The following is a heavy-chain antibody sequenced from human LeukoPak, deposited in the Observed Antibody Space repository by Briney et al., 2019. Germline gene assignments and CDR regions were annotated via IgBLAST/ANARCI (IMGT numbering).Heavy chain of an antibody. Sequence: PGGSLRLSCAASGFTFSSYWMSWVRQAPGKGLEWVANINEDESEKYYVDSVKGRFTISRDNAKNSLYLQMYSLRAEDTAVYYCARIRSSGSDYWGQGTLVTVSS. D-gene: IGHD6-19*01. CDR2: INEDESEK. CDR1: GFTFSSYW. CDR3: ARIRSSGSDY. J-gene: IGHJ4*02. V-gene: IGHV3-7*05.